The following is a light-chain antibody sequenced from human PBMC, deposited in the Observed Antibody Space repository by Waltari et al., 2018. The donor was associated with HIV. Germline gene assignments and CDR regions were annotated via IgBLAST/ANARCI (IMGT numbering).Light chain of an antibody. J-gene: IGLJ2*01. CDR2: EDK. CDR1: RGSIVSNY. Sequence: NVFLTQPHSVSEAPGKTVTISCTRSRGSIVSNYVQWYQQRPGSAPTVVIYEDKLRPSGVPDRFSGSIDGSSNSASLTISGLTTEDEADYYCCSYAGTYTFVVFGGGTKLTVL. CDR3: CSYAGTYTFVV. V-gene: IGLV6-57*04.